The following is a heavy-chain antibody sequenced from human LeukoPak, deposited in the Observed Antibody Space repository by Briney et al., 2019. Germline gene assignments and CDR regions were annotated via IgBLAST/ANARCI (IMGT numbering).Heavy chain of an antibody. D-gene: IGHD3-9*01. Sequence: GRSLRLSCAASGFTFSSYGMHWVRQAPGKGLEWVAVISYDGSNKYYADSVKGRFTISGDNSKNTLYLQMNSLRAEDTAVYYCAKDFSVVLRYFDWLFGELDYWGQGTLVTVSS. CDR2: ISYDGSNK. V-gene: IGHV3-30*18. CDR3: AKDFSVVLRYFDWLFGELDY. J-gene: IGHJ4*02. CDR1: GFTFSSYG.